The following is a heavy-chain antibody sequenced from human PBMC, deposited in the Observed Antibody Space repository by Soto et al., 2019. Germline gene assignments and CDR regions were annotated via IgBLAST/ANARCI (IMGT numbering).Heavy chain of an antibody. CDR3: ARDGPYCGGDCYSYFDY. Sequence: QVQLVQSGAEVKKPGSSVKVSCKASGGTFSSYTISWVRQAPGQGLEWMGRIIPILGIANYAQKFQGRVTITADKSTSTAYMELSSLRSDDTAVYYCARDGPYCGGDCYSYFDYWGQGTLVTVSS. V-gene: IGHV1-69*08. CDR2: IIPILGIA. D-gene: IGHD2-21*02. J-gene: IGHJ4*02. CDR1: GGTFSSYT.